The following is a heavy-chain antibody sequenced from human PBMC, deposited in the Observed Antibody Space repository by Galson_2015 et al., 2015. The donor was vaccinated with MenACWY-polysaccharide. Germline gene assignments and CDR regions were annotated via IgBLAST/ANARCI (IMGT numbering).Heavy chain of an antibody. V-gene: IGHV3-7*01. Sequence: LRLSCAASGFSFSTYWMSWVRQAPGKGLEWVANINQGGTEERYVDSVKGRFTISRDNAQNSVYLQMNGLRAEDTAVYYCARPSSGGSYNNDWGQGTLVTVSS. J-gene: IGHJ4*02. CDR2: INQGGTEE. CDR1: GFSFSTYW. CDR3: ARPSSGGSYNND. D-gene: IGHD2-15*01.